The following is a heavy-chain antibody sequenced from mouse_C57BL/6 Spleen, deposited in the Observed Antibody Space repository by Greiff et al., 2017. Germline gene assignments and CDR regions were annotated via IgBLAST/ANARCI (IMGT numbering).Heavy chain of an antibody. V-gene: IGHV5-17*01. D-gene: IGHD1-1*01. CDR3: ARPLVIYSGYFDY. CDR1: GFTFSDYG. CDR2: ISSGSSTI. J-gene: IGHJ2*01. Sequence: EVKLVESGGGLVKPGGSLKLSCAASGFTFSDYGMHWVRQAPEKGLEWVAYISSGSSTIYYADTVKGRFTISRDNAKNTLFLQMTSLRSEDTAMYYCARPLVIYSGYFDYWGQGTTLTVSS.